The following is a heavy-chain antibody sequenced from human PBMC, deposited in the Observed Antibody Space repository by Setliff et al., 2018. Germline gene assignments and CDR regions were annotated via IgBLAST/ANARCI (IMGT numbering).Heavy chain of an antibody. J-gene: IGHJ4*02. CDR2: IIPILGIA. Sequence: SVKVSCKASGGTFSSYAISWVRQAPGQGLEWMGGIIPILGIANYAQKFQGRVTITADKSTSTAYMELSSLRSEDTAVYYCARISPIPGPFDYWGQGTLVTVSS. V-gene: IGHV1-69*10. CDR3: ARISPIPGPFDY. CDR1: GGTFSSYA.